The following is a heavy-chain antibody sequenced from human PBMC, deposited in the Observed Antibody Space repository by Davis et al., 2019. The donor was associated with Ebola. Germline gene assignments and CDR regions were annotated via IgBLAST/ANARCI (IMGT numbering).Heavy chain of an antibody. CDR2: ISAYNGNT. CDR1: GYTFTSYG. CDR3: AREGYSGYEVNWFDP. D-gene: IGHD5-12*01. Sequence: ASVKVSCKASGYTFTSYGISWVRHAPGQGLEWMGWISAYNGNTTYAQKVQGRVTMTTDTSTSTAYMELRSLRSDDTALYYCAREGYSGYEVNWFDPWGQGTLVTVSS. V-gene: IGHV1-18*01. J-gene: IGHJ5*02.